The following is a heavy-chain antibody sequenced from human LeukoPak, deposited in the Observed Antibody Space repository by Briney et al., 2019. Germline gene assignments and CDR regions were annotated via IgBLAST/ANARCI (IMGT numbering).Heavy chain of an antibody. CDR2: VSYDGNIK. Sequence: GGSLRLSCATSGFTFSSFAMHWVRQVPGKGLEWVAVVSYDGNIKYNADSVKGRFTISRDNSNKMLYLQMNSLRAEDTAVYYCAKDRDSGSGYYTWGLFDAWGQGTLVTVSS. J-gene: IGHJ5*02. CDR1: GFTFSSFA. V-gene: IGHV3-30-3*01. D-gene: IGHD3-10*01. CDR3: AKDRDSGSGYYTWGLFDA.